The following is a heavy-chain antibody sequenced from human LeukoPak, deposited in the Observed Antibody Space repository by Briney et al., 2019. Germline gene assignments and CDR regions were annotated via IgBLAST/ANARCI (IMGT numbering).Heavy chain of an antibody. J-gene: IGHJ6*02. CDR2: IYYTGST. CDR3: ARDGDAVATIYYYYGMDV. CDR1: GGSISRDY. D-gene: IGHD5-12*01. V-gene: IGHV4-59*12. Sequence: SETLSLTCTVSGGSISRDYWSWIRQPPGKGLEWIGYIYYTGSTNYNPSLKSRVTISVDTSKNQFSLKLSSVTAADTAVYYCARDGDAVATIYYYYGMDVWAKGPRSPSP.